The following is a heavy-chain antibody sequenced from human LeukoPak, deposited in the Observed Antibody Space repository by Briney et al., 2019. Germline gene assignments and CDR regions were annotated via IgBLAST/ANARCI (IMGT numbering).Heavy chain of an antibody. CDR1: GFTFDDYA. Sequence: GRSLRLSCAASGFTFDDYAMHWVRQAPGKGLEWVSGISWNSCSIGYADSIKGRFTISRDNAKNSLYLQMNSLRAEDTALYYCAKTEEANWGFFDYWGQGTLVTVSS. CDR2: ISWNSCSI. V-gene: IGHV3-9*01. D-gene: IGHD7-27*01. J-gene: IGHJ4*02. CDR3: AKTEEANWGFFDY.